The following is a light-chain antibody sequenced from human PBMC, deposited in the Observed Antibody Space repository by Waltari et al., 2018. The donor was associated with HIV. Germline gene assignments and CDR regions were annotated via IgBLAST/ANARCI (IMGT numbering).Light chain of an antibody. CDR2: DVT. J-gene: IGLJ2*01. CDR3: CSYADTYFVV. CDR1: SSDVGGYNY. V-gene: IGLV2-11*01. Sequence: QSALTQPRSVSGSPGQSVTISCTGTSSDVGGYNYVSWYQHHPNKGPKLLFYDVTKRPSGVPDRFSGAKSGNTASLTISWLQAEDEADYYCCSYADTYFVVFGGRTTLTVL.